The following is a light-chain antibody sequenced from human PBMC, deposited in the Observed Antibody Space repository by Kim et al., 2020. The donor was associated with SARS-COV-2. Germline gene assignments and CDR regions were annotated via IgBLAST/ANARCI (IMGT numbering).Light chain of an antibody. CDR2: EAS. J-gene: IGLJ2*01. CDR1: SSDVGGYDY. V-gene: IGLV2-8*01. Sequence: QSALTQPPSASGSPGQSVTISCTGTSSDVGGYDYVSWYQQHPGKAPKLMIYEASIRPSGVPDRFSGSKSGNTASVTVSGLQAEDEADYYCGSFAGNNKPVGFGGGTQLTVL. CDR3: GSFAGNNKPVG.